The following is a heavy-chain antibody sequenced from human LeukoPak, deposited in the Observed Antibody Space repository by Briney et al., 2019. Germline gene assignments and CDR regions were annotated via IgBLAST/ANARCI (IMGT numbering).Heavy chain of an antibody. CDR1: GYTFTGYY. J-gene: IGHJ6*03. D-gene: IGHD5-24*01. V-gene: IGHV1-2*02. Sequence: GASVKVSCKASGYTFTGYYMHWVRQAPGQGLEWMGWINPNSGGTNYAQKFQGRVTMTRDTSISTAYMELSRLRSDDTAVYYCARELLDGLAHYYYYYMDVWGKGTTVTVSS. CDR2: INPNSGGT. CDR3: ARELLDGLAHYYYYYMDV.